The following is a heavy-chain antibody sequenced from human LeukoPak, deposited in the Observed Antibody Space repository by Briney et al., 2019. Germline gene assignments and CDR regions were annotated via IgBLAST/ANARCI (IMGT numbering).Heavy chain of an antibody. CDR3: AKEAGGSSWYYFDY. Sequence: GGSLRLSCVASGFSLSSNGMHWVRQAPGKGLEWVAVLWSDASNRYYADSVKGRFTISRDISKNTLYLQMTSLRAEDTAVYYCAKEAGGSSWYYFDYWGQGTLVTVSS. CDR2: LWSDASNR. J-gene: IGHJ4*02. CDR1: GFSLSSNG. D-gene: IGHD6-13*01. V-gene: IGHV3-33*06.